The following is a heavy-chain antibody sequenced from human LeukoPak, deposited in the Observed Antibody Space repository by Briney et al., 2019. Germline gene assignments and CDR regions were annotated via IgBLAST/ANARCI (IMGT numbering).Heavy chain of an antibody. CDR3: ARHGGYGTGDALDI. CDR1: GGSISSSSYR. J-gene: IGHJ3*02. Sequence: PSETLSLTCTVSGGSISSSSYRRGWIRQPPGKGLEWIGSIYYSGYTFCKPSLKSRVTISVDTSKNQFSLKLSSVTAADTALYYCARHGGYGTGDALDIWGQGTMVTVSS. V-gene: IGHV4-39*01. D-gene: IGHD5-18*01. CDR2: IYYSGYT.